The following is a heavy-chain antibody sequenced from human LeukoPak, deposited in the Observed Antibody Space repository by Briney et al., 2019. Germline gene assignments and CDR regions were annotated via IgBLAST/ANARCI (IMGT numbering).Heavy chain of an antibody. CDR2: IRSKANSYAT. D-gene: IGHD1-26*01. CDR3: TRQEWELLSGYYYYYMDV. V-gene: IGHV3-73*01. Sequence: PGGSLRLSCAASGFTFSGSAMHWVRQASGKGLEWVGRIRSKANSYATAYAASVKGRFTISRDDSKNTAYLQMNSLKTEDTAVYYCTRQEWELLSGYYYYYMDVWGKGTTVTISS. CDR1: GFTFSGSA. J-gene: IGHJ6*03.